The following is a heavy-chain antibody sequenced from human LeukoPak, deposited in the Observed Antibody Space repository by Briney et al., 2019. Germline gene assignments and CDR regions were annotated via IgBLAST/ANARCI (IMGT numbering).Heavy chain of an antibody. J-gene: IGHJ5*01. D-gene: IGHD6-13*01. CDR1: GGSFSGYY. Sequence: SETLSLTCAVYGGSFSGYYWSWIRQPPGKGLEWIGEINHSGSTNYNPSLKSRVTISVDTSKNQFSLKLSSVTAADTAVYYCARGLGLEQQPTTYNWFDSWGQGTLVTVSS. CDR2: INHSGST. V-gene: IGHV4-34*01. CDR3: ARGLGLEQQPTTYNWFDS.